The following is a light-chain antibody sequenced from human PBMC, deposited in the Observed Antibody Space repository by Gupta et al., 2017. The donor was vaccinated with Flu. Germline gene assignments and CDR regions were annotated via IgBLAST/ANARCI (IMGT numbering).Light chain of an antibody. CDR3: SSYTSSSTLV. V-gene: IGLV2-14*03. J-gene: IGLJ2*01. CDR2: DVA. CDR1: SSDVGGYNY. Sequence: QSALTPPASVSGSPGQSITISCTGTSSDVGGYNYVSWYQQYPGRAPKYITYDVANRPSGVSSRFSGSKSGNTASLTISGLQAEDEADYYCSSYTSSSTLVFGGGTKVTVL.